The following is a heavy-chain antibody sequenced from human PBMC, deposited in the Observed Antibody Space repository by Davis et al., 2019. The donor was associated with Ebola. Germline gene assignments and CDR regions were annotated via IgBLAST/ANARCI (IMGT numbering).Heavy chain of an antibody. CDR2: ISSSGSTI. CDR1: GFTFSDYY. Sequence: GESLKISCAASGFTFSDYYMSWIRQAPGKGLEWVSYISSSGSTISYADSVKGRFTISRDNAKNSLYLQMNSLRAEDTAVYYCARGTRFTTNWFDPWGQGTLVTVSS. D-gene: IGHD1-14*01. V-gene: IGHV3-11*01. CDR3: ARGTRFTTNWFDP. J-gene: IGHJ5*02.